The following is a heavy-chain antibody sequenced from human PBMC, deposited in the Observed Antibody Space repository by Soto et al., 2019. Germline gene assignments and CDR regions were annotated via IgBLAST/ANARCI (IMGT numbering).Heavy chain of an antibody. CDR3: AKDQWFYDNVWGSLRYPYYFDL. D-gene: IGHD3-16*01. CDR1: GFTFSSYA. J-gene: IGHJ4*02. V-gene: IGHV3-23*01. CDR2: VTGSGESA. Sequence: LRLSCGGSGFTFSSYAMSWVRQAPGKGMEWVSGVTGSGESAYYADSVKGRFSISRDNSKKTLYLQMESRRAEDTAVYFCAKDQWFYDNVWGSLRYPYYFDLWGQGTLVTVSS.